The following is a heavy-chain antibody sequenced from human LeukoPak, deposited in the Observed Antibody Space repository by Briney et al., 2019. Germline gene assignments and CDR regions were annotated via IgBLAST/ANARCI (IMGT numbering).Heavy chain of an antibody. Sequence: PGGSLRLSCAASGFTFSGSAMHWVRQASGKGLEWVGRIRSKANSYATAYAASVKGRFTISRDDSENTAYLQMNSLKTEDTAVYYCTSRYYYGSGSFDYWGQGTLVTVSS. CDR1: GFTFSGSA. D-gene: IGHD3-10*01. V-gene: IGHV3-73*01. J-gene: IGHJ4*02. CDR3: TSRYYYGSGSFDY. CDR2: IRSKANSYAT.